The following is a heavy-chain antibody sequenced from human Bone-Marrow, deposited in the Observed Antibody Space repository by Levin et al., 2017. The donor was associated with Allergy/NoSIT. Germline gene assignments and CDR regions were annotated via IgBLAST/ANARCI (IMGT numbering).Heavy chain of an antibody. D-gene: IGHD4-11*01. V-gene: IGHV3-30*04. CDR1: TFTFSDFP. CDR3: AYYSNSEESGGMDV. J-gene: IGHJ6*02. CDR2: ISYDGNEQ. Sequence: AGGSLRLSCAASTFTFSDFPMHWVRQAPAKGLEWVALISYDGNEQYYADSVKGRFTISRDNSKNTLFLQMDSLRNEDTAVYYCAYYSNSEESGGMDVWGQGTTVTVSS.